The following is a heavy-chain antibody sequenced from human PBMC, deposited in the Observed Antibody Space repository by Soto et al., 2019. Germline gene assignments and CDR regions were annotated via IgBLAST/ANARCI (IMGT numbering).Heavy chain of an antibody. CDR1: GLTLSSQG. CDR2: LSHDGSNK. J-gene: IGHJ4*02. Sequence: QVQLVESGGGVVQPGGSLRLSCAASGLTLSSQGMHWVRQAPGKGLEWVAVLSHDGSNKFYAVSVEGRFTISRDDSKNTLYLQMNSLRAEDTAMYYCAKENTFADYWGQGTLVTVS. D-gene: IGHD2-2*02. V-gene: IGHV3-30*18. CDR3: AKENTFADY.